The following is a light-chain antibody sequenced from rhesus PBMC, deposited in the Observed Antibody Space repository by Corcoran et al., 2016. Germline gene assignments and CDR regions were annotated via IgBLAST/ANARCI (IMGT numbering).Light chain of an antibody. V-gene: IGKV2-91*01. J-gene: IGKJ3*01. CDR2: FAS. CDR1: QSLLHSNGNTY. CDR3: FQDIQLPFT. Sequence: DIVMTQTPLSLSVTPGEPASISFRSSQSLLHSNGNTYLFWYLQKPGQYPHLLIYFASKRASGVPDRFSGTGSGTDFTLKISRVEAEDVGVYYCFQDIQLPFTCSPGTKLDIK.